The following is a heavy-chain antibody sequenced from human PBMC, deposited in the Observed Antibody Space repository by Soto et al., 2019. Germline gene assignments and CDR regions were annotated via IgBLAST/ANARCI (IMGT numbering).Heavy chain of an antibody. J-gene: IGHJ4*02. CDR2: IFPGDSDT. Sequence: GESLKISCKALGYTFTKYWIGWVRQTPGKGLEGMGIIFPGDSDTRYNPSFEGQVTVSADESISTAYLQWNTLKASDTAMYYCVRPNFGALTHFDFWGQGTLDTVSS. D-gene: IGHD3-16*01. CDR3: VRPNFGALTHFDF. V-gene: IGHV5-51*01. CDR1: GYTFTKYW.